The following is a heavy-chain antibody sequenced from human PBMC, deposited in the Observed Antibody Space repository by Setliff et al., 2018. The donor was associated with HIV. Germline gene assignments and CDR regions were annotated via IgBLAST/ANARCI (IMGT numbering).Heavy chain of an antibody. CDR2: ISSSTS. D-gene: IGHD3-10*01. CDR1: GVTFSSYS. V-gene: IGHV3-21*01. J-gene: IGHJ4*02. Sequence: KPGGSLRLSCAASGVTFSSYSMNWVRQAPGKGLEWVSSISSSTSYADSVKGLFTISRDNSKNTLYLQMNSLRAEDTAVYYCARAQVANYYGSGIDYWGQGTLVTVSS. CDR3: ARAQVANYYGSGIDY.